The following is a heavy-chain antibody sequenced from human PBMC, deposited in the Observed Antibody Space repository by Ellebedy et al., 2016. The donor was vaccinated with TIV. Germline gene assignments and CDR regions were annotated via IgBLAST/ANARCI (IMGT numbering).Heavy chain of an antibody. CDR2: IKQDGSEK. Sequence: PGGSLRLSCAASGFTFSSYWMSWVRQAPGKGLEWVANIKQDGSEKYYVDSVKCRFTISRDNAKNSLYLQMNSLRAEDTAVYYCARDKPGTTSYYYYGMDVWGQGTTVTVSS. CDR1: GFTFSSYW. CDR3: ARDKPGTTSYYYYGMDV. V-gene: IGHV3-7*03. J-gene: IGHJ6*02. D-gene: IGHD1-7*01.